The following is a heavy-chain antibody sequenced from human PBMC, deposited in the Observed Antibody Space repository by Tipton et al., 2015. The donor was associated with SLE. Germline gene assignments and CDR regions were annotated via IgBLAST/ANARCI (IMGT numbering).Heavy chain of an antibody. J-gene: IGHJ4*02. CDR2: TYYMSKWNN. Sequence: TLSLTCSISGDRVSSNSATWNWIRQSPSRGLEWLARTYYMSKWNNDYADSVRGRVTINPDTSKNQFSLKLSSVTAADTAVYYCARVTGHSSGWYGWVDYWGQGTLVTVSS. CDR3: ARVTGHSSGWYGWVDY. V-gene: IGHV6-1*01. CDR1: GDRVSSNSAT. D-gene: IGHD6-19*01.